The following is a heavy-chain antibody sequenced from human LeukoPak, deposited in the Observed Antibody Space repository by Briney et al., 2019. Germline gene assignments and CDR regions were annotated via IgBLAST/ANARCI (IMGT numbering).Heavy chain of an antibody. CDR1: GGSITSYY. CDR3: ARVRRDGYNSPDY. D-gene: IGHD5-24*01. Sequence: SEALSLTCTVSGGSITSYYWSWIRQPPGKGLECIGYIYYSGSTYYNPSLKSRVTISVDTSKNQFSLKLSSVTAADTAVYYCARVRRDGYNSPDYWGQGTLVPVSS. CDR2: IYYSGST. V-gene: IGHV4-59*01. J-gene: IGHJ4*02.